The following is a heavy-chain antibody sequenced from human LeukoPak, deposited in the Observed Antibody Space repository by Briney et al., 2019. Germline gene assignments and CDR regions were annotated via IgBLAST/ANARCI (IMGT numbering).Heavy chain of an antibody. J-gene: IGHJ4*02. V-gene: IGHV1-8*01. CDR1: GYTPSSYA. CDR3: ARSYYGSGSYSLWSYYYDRSGFRHGSTLDY. Sequence: ASLKVSCKASGYTPSSYAINCVSPATQQGRESRGGMTPNSGNTGYAQKFKGRVTMTRNTSISTSYMERSSVRSEDTDVYYCARSYYGSGSYSLWSYYYDRSGFRHGSTLDYWGQGTLVTVSS. D-gene: IGHD3-10*01. CDR2: MTPNSGNT.